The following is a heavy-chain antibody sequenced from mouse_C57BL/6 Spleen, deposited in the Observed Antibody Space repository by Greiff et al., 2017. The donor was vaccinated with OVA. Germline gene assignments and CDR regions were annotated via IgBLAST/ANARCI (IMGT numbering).Heavy chain of an antibody. Sequence: EVHLVESGGGLVKPGGSLKLSCAASGFTFSSYTMSWVRQTPEKRLEWVATISGGGGNTYYPDSVKGRFTISRDNAKNTLYLQMSSLRSEDTALYYCARQLTGGFFFAYWGQGTLVTVSA. CDR3: ARQLTGGFFFAY. D-gene: IGHD4-1*01. CDR1: GFTFSSYT. J-gene: IGHJ3*01. CDR2: ISGGGGNT. V-gene: IGHV5-9*01.